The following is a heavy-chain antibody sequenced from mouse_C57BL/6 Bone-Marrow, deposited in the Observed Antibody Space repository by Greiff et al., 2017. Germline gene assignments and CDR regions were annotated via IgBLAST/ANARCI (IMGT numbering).Heavy chain of an antibody. CDR1: GYTFTSYW. V-gene: IGHV1-50*01. Sequence: QVQLQQPGAELVKPGASVKLSCKASGYTFTSYWMQWVKQRPGQGLEWIGEIDPSDSYTNYNQKFKGKATLTVDTSSSTAYMQLSSLTSEDSAVYYCARVYYGSSDAMDYWGQGTSVTVSS. CDR3: ARVYYGSSDAMDY. D-gene: IGHD1-1*01. J-gene: IGHJ4*01. CDR2: IDPSDSYT.